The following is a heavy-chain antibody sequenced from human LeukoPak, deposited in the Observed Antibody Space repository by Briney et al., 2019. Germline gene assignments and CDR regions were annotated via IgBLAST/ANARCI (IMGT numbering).Heavy chain of an antibody. D-gene: IGHD5-12*01. CDR3: AKGPDGRVATANRYFDY. CDR1: GFTFSSYD. J-gene: IGHJ4*02. CDR2: LSYDGGNK. Sequence: GRSLRLSCAASGFTFSSYDIHWVRQAPGKGLEWVAVLSYDGGNKYYADSVKGRFTISRDSSKNTVYLQMNSLRAEDTAVYYCAKGPDGRVATANRYFDYWGQGTLVTVSS. V-gene: IGHV3-30*18.